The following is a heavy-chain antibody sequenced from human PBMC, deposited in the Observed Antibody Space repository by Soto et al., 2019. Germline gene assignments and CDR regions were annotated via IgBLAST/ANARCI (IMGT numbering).Heavy chain of an antibody. CDR1: GYIFSNYW. J-gene: IGHJ4*02. CDR3: VRHFCNIESSVGSRTFDY. D-gene: IGHD5-12*01. CDR2: IYPGDSDT. V-gene: IGHV5-51*01. Sequence: PGESLKISCEASGYIFSNYWIGWVRQMPGKGLEWMGIIYPGDSDTRYSPSFKDQVSMSVGKSIGTAYLQWSSLKASDTAMYYCVRHFCNIESSVGSRTFDYWGQGTLVTVSS.